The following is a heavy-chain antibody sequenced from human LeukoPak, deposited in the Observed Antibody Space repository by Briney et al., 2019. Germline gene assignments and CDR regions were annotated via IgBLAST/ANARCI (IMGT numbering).Heavy chain of an antibody. J-gene: IGHJ4*02. D-gene: IGHD3-10*01. CDR1: GFTFSHFA. CDR3: AKLKRVGIAPFDD. V-gene: IGHV3-23*01. Sequence: GGSLRLSCAASGFTFSHFAMSWVRQAPGKGLHWVSTISGSGNKTYDADSVKGRFTISRDNSKNTLYLQMTGLRAEDTAVYYCAKLKRVGIAPFDDWGQGILVPVSS. CDR2: ISGSGNKT.